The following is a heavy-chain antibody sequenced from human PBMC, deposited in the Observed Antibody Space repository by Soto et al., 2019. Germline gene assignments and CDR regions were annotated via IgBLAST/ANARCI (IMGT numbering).Heavy chain of an antibody. CDR2: MNPNSGNT. D-gene: IGHD6-19*01. CDR1: GYTFTSYD. J-gene: IGHJ6*02. V-gene: IGHV1-8*01. Sequence: QVQLVQSGAEVKKPGASVKVSCKASGYTFTSYDINWVRQATGQGLEWMGWMNPNSGNTGYAQKFQGRVTMSRNTSIRTAYMGLISLRSGETGVYYCARVGSYSSEDVWGQGTTVTVSS. CDR3: ARVGSYSSEDV.